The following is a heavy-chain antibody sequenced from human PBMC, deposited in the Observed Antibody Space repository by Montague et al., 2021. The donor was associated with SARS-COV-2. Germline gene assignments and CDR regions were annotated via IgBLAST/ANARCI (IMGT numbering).Heavy chain of an antibody. V-gene: IGHV4-34*01. D-gene: IGHD6-13*01. CDR3: ARYRYSSSWYGQKYYFDY. CDR2: KKNRGRT. Sequence: KKNRGRTNYNPSLKSRVTISVDTSKNQFSLKLSSVTAADTALYYCARYRYSSSWYGQKYYFDYWGQGTLVTVSS. J-gene: IGHJ4*02.